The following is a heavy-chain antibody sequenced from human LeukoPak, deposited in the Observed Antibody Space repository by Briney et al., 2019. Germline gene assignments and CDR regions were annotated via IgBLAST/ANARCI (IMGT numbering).Heavy chain of an antibody. Sequence: GGSLRLSCAASGFTVSDYYMSWVRQAPGKGLEWVLVIYSDSRTYYADSVRGRFTISRDNSKNTLFLQMNSLRAEDTAVYYCARDAAGSSSWPDYWGQGTLVSVSS. V-gene: IGHV3-66*01. D-gene: IGHD6-13*01. CDR1: GFTVSDYY. J-gene: IGHJ4*02. CDR2: IYSDSRT. CDR3: ARDAAGSSSWPDY.